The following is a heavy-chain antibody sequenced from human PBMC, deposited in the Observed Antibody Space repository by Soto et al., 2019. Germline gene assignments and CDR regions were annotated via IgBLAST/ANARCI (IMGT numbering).Heavy chain of an antibody. J-gene: IGHJ5*02. CDR1: GGSFSGYY. V-gene: IGHV4-34*01. Sequence: SETLSLTCAVYGGSFSGYYWSWIRQPPGKGLEWIGEIDHSGSTNYNPSLKSRVTISVDTSKNQFSLKLSSVTAADTAVYYCSSLSRIMITFGGVIGWFDPWGQGTLVTVSS. CDR3: SSLSRIMITFGGVIGWFDP. D-gene: IGHD3-16*01. CDR2: IDHSGST.